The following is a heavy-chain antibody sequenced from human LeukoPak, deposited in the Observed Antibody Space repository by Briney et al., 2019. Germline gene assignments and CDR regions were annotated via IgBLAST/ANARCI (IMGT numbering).Heavy chain of an antibody. D-gene: IGHD3-22*01. CDR1: RFTFNTYW. Sequence: GGSLRLSCATSRFTFNTYWMTWVRQAPGKGLQWVANIKHDGSEGFYVDSVKGRFTISRDNAKNSVYLQMKSLRAEDTAVYYCARDQANYFDDSGFSTYWGQGTLVTVSS. V-gene: IGHV3-7*01. CDR3: ARDQANYFDDSGFSTY. CDR2: IKHDGSEG. J-gene: IGHJ4*02.